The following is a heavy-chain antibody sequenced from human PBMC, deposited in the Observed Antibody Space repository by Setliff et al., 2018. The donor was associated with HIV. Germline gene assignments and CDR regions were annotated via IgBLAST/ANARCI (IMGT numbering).Heavy chain of an antibody. J-gene: IGHJ3*02. Sequence: SVKVSCKASGGTFNTYTITWVRQAPGQGLEWMGGIIPFTGTTNYAQKFQGRVTITTDESRSIVYMEVSSLRAEDTAVYYCAKNPKYISGDSKQNGFDMWGQGTMVTVSS. V-gene: IGHV1-69*16. CDR1: GGTFNTYT. CDR3: AKNPKYISGDSKQNGFDM. CDR2: IIPFTGTT. D-gene: IGHD6-19*01.